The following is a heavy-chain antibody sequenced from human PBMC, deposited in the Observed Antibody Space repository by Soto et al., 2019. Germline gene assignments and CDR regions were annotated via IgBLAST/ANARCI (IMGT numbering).Heavy chain of an antibody. V-gene: IGHV1-18*01. Sequence: ASVKVSCKASGYTFTSYGISWVRQAPGQGLEWMGWISAYNGNTNYAQKLQGRVTITADESTSTAYMELSSLRSEDTAVYYCASPRTQMATLYPEEYYFDYWGQGTLVTVSS. J-gene: IGHJ4*02. CDR3: ASPRTQMATLYPEEYYFDY. CDR1: GYTFTSYG. D-gene: IGHD2-8*01. CDR2: ISAYNGNT.